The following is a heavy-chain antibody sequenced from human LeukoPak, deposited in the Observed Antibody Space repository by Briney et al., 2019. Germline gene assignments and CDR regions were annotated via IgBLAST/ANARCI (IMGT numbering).Heavy chain of an antibody. D-gene: IGHD3-10*01. V-gene: IGHV3-23*01. Sequence: SGGSLRLSCAASGFTFSSYAMSWVRQAPGKGLEWVSTISGSGAYTYYADSVKGRFTISRDNSKNTLYLQMNSLRAEDTAVYYCAKYFASGSYYELPHWGQGTLVTVSS. CDR3: AKYFASGSYYELPH. J-gene: IGHJ1*01. CDR2: ISGSGAYT. CDR1: GFTFSSYA.